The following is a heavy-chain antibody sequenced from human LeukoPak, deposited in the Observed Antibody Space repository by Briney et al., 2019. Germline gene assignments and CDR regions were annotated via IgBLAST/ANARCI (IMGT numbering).Heavy chain of an antibody. V-gene: IGHV4-61*05. Sequence: SETLSLTCTVSGGSISSSSYYWGWIRQPPGKGLEWIGYIYYSGSTNYNPSLKSRVTISVDTSKNQFSLKLSSVTAADTAVYYCARGSYDSSGFEFDYWGQGTLVTVSS. D-gene: IGHD3-22*01. CDR2: IYYSGST. CDR3: ARGSYDSSGFEFDY. CDR1: GGSISSSSYY. J-gene: IGHJ4*02.